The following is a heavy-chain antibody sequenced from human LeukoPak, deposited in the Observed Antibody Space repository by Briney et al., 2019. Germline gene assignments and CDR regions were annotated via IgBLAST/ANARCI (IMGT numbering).Heavy chain of an antibody. D-gene: IGHD3-10*01. J-gene: IGHJ4*02. CDR2: IYYSGST. Sequence: SETLSLTCTVSGGSISSGGYYWSWIRQHPGKGLEWIGYIYYSGSTYYNPSLKSRVTISVDTSKNQFSLKLSSVTAADTAVYYCARVRGVKYDYFDYWGQGTLVTVPS. V-gene: IGHV4-31*03. CDR3: ARVRGVKYDYFDY. CDR1: GGSISSGGYY.